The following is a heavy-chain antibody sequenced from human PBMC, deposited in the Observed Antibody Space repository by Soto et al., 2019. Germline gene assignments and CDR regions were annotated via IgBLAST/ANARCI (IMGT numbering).Heavy chain of an antibody. CDR2: IKQDGSQK. D-gene: IGHD2-15*01. Sequence: GGSLRLSCAASGFTFSTYWMSWVRQAPGKXLEWVANIKQDGSQKYCVDSVKGRFTIYRDNAKSSLYLQMNSLGAEDTAIYYCARPYCSGGSCYNWFDPWGQGTLVTVSS. CDR3: ARPYCSGGSCYNWFDP. CDR1: GFTFSTYW. V-gene: IGHV3-7*03. J-gene: IGHJ5*02.